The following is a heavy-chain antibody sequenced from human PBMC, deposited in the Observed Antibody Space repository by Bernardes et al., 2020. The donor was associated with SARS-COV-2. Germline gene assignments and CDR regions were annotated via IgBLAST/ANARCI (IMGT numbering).Heavy chain of an antibody. Sequence: SETLSLTCAVYGGPFSTYYGSWIRQSPGKGLEWIGEIDPSGSTNYNPSLKSRVTISVDTSKNHLSLKLTSVTAADTAVYYCARGEAGIEDYWGQGTLVTVSS. CDR2: IDPSGST. CDR1: GGPFSTYY. CDR3: ARGEAGIEDY. D-gene: IGHD6-25*01. J-gene: IGHJ4*02. V-gene: IGHV4-34*01.